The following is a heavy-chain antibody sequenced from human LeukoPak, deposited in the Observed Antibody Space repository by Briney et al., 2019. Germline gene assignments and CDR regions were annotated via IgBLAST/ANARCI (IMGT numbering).Heavy chain of an antibody. D-gene: IGHD2-15*01. V-gene: IGHV3-7*03. J-gene: IGHJ3*02. CDR1: GFTFSSYW. CDR2: IEQDGSEK. CDR3: AKVSAATDAFDI. Sequence: GGSLRLSCAASGFTFSSYWMSWVRQAPGKGLEWVANIEQDGSEKYYVDSVKGRFTISRDNAKNSLYLQMHSLRAEDTAVYYCAKVSAATDAFDIWGQGTMVTVSS.